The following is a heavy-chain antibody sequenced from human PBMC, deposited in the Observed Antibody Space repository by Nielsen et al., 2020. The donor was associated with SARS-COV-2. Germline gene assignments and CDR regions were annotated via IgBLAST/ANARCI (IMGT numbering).Heavy chain of an antibody. CDR1: GFTVSSNY. CDR3: ARDLFSGSLIFDY. V-gene: IGHV3-53*01. Sequence: GESLKISCAASGFTVSSNYMSWVRQAPGKGLEWVSVIYSGGCTYYADSVKGRFTISRDNSKNTLYLQMNSLRAEDTAVYYCARDLFSGSLIFDYWGQGTLVTVSS. D-gene: IGHD1-26*01. J-gene: IGHJ4*02. CDR2: IYSGGCT.